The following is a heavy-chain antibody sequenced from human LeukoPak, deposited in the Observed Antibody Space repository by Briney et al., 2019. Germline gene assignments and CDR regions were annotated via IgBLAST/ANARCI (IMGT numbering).Heavy chain of an antibody. CDR2: IWYDGSIK. CDR1: GFTFSNYG. Sequence: QSGGSLRLSCAASGFTFSNYGMHWVRQAPGKGLEWVAVIWYDGSIKFYADSVKGRFTISRDNSKNTLYVQMNSLRGEDTAVYYCAKGLYYKDRSGYPAWGQGTLVTVSS. J-gene: IGHJ5*02. V-gene: IGHV3-30*02. CDR3: AKGLYYKDRSGYPA. D-gene: IGHD3-22*01.